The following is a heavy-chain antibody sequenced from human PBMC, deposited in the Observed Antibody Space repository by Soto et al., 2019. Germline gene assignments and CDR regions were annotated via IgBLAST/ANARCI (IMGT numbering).Heavy chain of an antibody. D-gene: IGHD6-19*01. CDR3: ARSSGWYNPCYFDY. V-gene: IGHV1-69*01. CDR1: GGTFSSYA. J-gene: IGHJ4*02. CDR2: IIPIFGTA. Sequence: QVQLVQSGAEVKKPGSSVKVSCKASGGTFSSYAISWVRQAPGQGLEWMGGIIPIFGTANYAQKFQGRVTITADESTSTAYMELSSLGYKCTAVYYWARSSGWYNPCYFDYWGQGTLVTVSS.